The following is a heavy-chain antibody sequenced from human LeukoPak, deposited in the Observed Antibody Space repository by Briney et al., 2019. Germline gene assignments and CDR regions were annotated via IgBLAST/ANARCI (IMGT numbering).Heavy chain of an antibody. CDR1: GFTFSSYT. J-gene: IGHJ4*02. Sequence: GGSLRLSCAASGFTFSSYTMSWVRQTPGKGLEWVAHLNQDGSERYYVDSVKGRFTISRENAKNSLYLQMNSLRAEDTAVYYCAKCGSGSNFDYWGQGILVAVSS. CDR2: LNQDGSER. V-gene: IGHV3-7*02. CDR3: AKCGSGSNFDY. D-gene: IGHD3-10*01.